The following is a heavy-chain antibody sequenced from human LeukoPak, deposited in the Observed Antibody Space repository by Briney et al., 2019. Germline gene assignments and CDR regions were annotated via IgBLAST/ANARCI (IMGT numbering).Heavy chain of an antibody. CDR1: GFTVSGNY. V-gene: IGHV3-53*01. CDR2: IYSAGTT. J-gene: IGHJ4*02. CDR3: AKQVGYSYGYIDY. D-gene: IGHD5-18*01. Sequence: QPGGSLRLSCAASGFTVSGNYMSWVRQAPGKGLEWVSYIYSAGTTYYADSVKGRFTISRDNSKNTLYLQMNSLRAEDTAVYYCAKQVGYSYGYIDYWGQGTLVTVSS.